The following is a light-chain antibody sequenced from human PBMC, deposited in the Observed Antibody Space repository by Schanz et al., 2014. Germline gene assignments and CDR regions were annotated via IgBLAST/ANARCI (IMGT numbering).Light chain of an antibody. Sequence: EIVMTQSPATLSMSPGERATLSCRASQSVSSNLAWYQQKPGQAPRLLIYGASTRATGIPARFSGSGSGTEFTLTISSLQADDSATYYCQRYNSYPCTFGQGTKLEIK. CDR1: QSVSSN. J-gene: IGKJ2*02. CDR3: QRYNSYPCT. V-gene: IGKV3-15*01. CDR2: GAS.